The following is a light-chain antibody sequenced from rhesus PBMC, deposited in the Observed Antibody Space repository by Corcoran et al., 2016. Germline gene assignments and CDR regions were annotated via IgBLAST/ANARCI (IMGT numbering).Light chain of an antibody. V-gene: IGKV2-72*01. CDR3: VQAIAFPFT. CDR1: QSLLHSNGNTY. J-gene: IGKJ3*01. CDR2: GGS. Sequence: DIVMTQTPLSLPITPGEPASISCRSSQSLLHSNGNTYLPWYLQKPGQSPRPLIYGGSTRASGVPNRFSGRGLGTDFTLKISKVEAKDVGVYYCVQAIAFPFTFGPGTKLDIK.